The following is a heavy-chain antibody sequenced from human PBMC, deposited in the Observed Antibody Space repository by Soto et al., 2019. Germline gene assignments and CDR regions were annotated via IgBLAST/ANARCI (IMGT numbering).Heavy chain of an antibody. Sequence: QVQLVESGGGVVQPGGSLRLSCAASGFTFSNYDMHWVRQAPGKGLEWVARISYAGFKESYGDSVKGRVAISRENSKNTLYLQMHSLRHEDTAIYYCAKADGDFDFSVYAMDVWGQGATVTVSS. CDR2: ISYAGFKE. CDR1: GFTFSNYD. V-gene: IGHV3-30*18. J-gene: IGHJ6*02. CDR3: AKADGDFDFSVYAMDV. D-gene: IGHD4-17*01.